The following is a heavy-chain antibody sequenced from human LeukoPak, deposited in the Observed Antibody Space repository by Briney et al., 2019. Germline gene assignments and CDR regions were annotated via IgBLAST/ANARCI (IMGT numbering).Heavy chain of an antibody. V-gene: IGHV3-30*02. D-gene: IGHD2-21*01. CDR1: GFTFSSYG. CDR3: ARDGGDRGYRMYFDS. CDR2: IRYDGSNK. J-gene: IGHJ4*02. Sequence: GGSLRPSCAASGFTFSSYGMHWVRQAPGKGLEWVAFIRYDGSNKYYADSVKGRFTISRDNSKNTLYLQMNSLRAEDTAVYFCARDGGDRGYRMYFDSWGQGTLVTVSS.